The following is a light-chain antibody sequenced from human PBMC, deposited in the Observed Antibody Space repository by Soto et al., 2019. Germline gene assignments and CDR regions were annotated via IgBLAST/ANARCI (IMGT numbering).Light chain of an antibody. J-gene: IGLJ1*01. Sequence: QSLLTQPLSVSVSPGQSITISCTGTSSDVGGYNYVSWYQQHPGKAPKLMIYEVNNRPSEVSNRFSGSKSGNTASLTISGLQPEDEADYYCNSYTSRYTFVLGTGTKVTVL. CDR1: SSDVGGYNY. CDR2: EVN. CDR3: NSYTSRYTFV. V-gene: IGLV2-14*01.